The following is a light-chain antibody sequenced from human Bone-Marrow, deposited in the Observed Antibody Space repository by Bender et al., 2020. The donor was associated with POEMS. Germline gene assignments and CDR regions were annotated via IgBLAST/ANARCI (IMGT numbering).Light chain of an antibody. V-gene: IGLV1-40*01. CDR3: RSCDSSLSVYV. CDR1: SSNIGAGDD. J-gene: IGLJ1*01. Sequence: QSVLTLPPSVSAAPGQKVSISCSGSSSNIGAGDDVPWYQQVPGTAPKFVIYASTSQPLGVPHRFSGSKSGASASPAITGLQAEDEADFYCRSCDSSLSVYVLGTGTKVTVL. CDR2: AST.